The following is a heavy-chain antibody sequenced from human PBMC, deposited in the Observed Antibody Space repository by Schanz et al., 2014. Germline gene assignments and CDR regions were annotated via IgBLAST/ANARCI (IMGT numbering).Heavy chain of an antibody. J-gene: IGHJ3*02. CDR1: GFSFSSYA. CDR2: INGDGSRT. V-gene: IGHV3-74*02. Sequence: EVQLLESGGGLVQPGGSLRLSCAASGFSFSSYAMNWVRQAPGKGLEWVSRINGDGSRTAYADSVKGRFTISRDNAKNTLYLQMNSLRAEDTAVYYCAKSDAFDIWGQGTLVTVS. CDR3: AKSDAFDI.